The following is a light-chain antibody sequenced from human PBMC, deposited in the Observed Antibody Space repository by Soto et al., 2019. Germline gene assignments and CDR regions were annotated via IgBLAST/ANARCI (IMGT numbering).Light chain of an antibody. V-gene: IGKV4-1*01. CDR3: QQYYSTPFT. CDR1: QSVLYSSNNKNY. Sequence: DIVMTQSPDSLAVSLGERATINCKSSQSVLYSSNNKNYLAWYQQKPGQPPKLLIYWASTRESWVPDRFSGSGSGTDFTLNISSLQAEDVAVYYCQQYYSTPFTFGGGTKVEIK. CDR2: WAS. J-gene: IGKJ4*01.